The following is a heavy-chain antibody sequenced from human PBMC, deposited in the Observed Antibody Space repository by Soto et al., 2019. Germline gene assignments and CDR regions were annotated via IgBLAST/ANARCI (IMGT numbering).Heavy chain of an antibody. CDR1: GGSLSSSSYY. CDR2: IYYSGST. V-gene: IGHV4-39*01. CDR3: ASQGEYEFWSGYSRQWGYFDY. J-gene: IGHJ4*02. D-gene: IGHD3-3*01. Sequence: QLQLQESGPGLVKPSETLSLTCTVSGGSLSSSSYYWGWIRQPPGKGLEWIGSIYYSGSTYYNPSLTSRVAIAFDTSRNQFSRKLASATAADSASDYCASQGEYEFWSGYSRQWGYFDYWGQGTLVAVSS.